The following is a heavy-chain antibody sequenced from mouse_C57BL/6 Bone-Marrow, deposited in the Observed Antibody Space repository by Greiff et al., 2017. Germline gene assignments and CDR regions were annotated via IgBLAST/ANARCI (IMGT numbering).Heavy chain of an antibody. CDR1: GYTFTSYW. CDR3: ARDCFDY. Sequence: QVQLQQPGAELVKPGASVKMSCKASGYTFTSYWITWVKQRPGQGLEWIGDIYPGSGSTNYNEKFKSKATLTVDKSSSTAYMQLSSLTSEDSAVYYYARDCFDYWGQGTTLTVSS. J-gene: IGHJ2*01. V-gene: IGHV1-55*01. CDR2: IYPGSGST.